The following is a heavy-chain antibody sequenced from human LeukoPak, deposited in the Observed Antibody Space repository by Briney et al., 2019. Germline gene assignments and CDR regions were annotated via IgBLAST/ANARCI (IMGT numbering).Heavy chain of an antibody. D-gene: IGHD1-26*01. CDR2: IIPIFGTA. Sequence: SVKVSCKASGGTFSSYAISWVRQAPGQGLEWMGGIIPIFGTANYAQKFQGRVTITADESTSTAYMELSSLRSEDTAVYYCASNSGELRRKNDAFDIWGQGTMVTVSS. V-gene: IGHV1-69*13. CDR3: ASNSGELRRKNDAFDI. CDR1: GGTFSSYA. J-gene: IGHJ3*02.